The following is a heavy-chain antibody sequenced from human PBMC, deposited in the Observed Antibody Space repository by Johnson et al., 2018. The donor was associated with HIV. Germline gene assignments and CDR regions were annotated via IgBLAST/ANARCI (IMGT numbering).Heavy chain of an antibody. V-gene: IGHV3-23*04. CDR3: ARVARVVVYAEDAFDI. CDR1: GFTFSSCA. D-gene: IGHD2-8*02. J-gene: IGHJ3*02. CDR2: ISGSGGST. Sequence: MLLVESGGGLVQPGGSLRLSCAASGFTFSSCAMSWVRQAPGKGLEWVSAISGSGGSTYYADSVKGRFTISRDNSKNTLYLQMNSLRADDTAVYYCARVARVVVYAEDAFDIWGQGTMVTVSS.